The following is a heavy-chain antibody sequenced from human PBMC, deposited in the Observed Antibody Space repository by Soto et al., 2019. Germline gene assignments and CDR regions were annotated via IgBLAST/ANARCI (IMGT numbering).Heavy chain of an antibody. Sequence: QVQLQESGPGLVKPSQTLSLTCTVSGGSISSGDYYWIWIRQHPGKVLEWIGYIYYSGSTYYNPSLKSRVTISVDTSRNQFSLKLSSVTAADTAVYYCARAPLISIFFAYGMDVWGQGTTVTVSS. V-gene: IGHV4-31*03. CDR1: GGSISSGDYY. CDR2: IYYSGST. D-gene: IGHD3-3*02. CDR3: ARAPLISIFFAYGMDV. J-gene: IGHJ6*02.